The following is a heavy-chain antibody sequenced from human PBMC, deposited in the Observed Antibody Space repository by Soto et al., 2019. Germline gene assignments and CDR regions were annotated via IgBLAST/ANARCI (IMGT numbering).Heavy chain of an antibody. CDR2: IIPILGIA. J-gene: IGHJ6*03. V-gene: IGHV1-69*02. CDR1: GGTFSSYT. D-gene: IGHD6-13*01. Sequence: GASVKVSCKASGGTFSSYTISWVRQAPGQGLEWMGRIIPILGIANYAQKFQGRVTITADKSTSTAYMELSSLRSEDTAVYYCARGAQQLTDYYYYMDVWGKGTTVTVSS. CDR3: ARGAQQLTDYYYYMDV.